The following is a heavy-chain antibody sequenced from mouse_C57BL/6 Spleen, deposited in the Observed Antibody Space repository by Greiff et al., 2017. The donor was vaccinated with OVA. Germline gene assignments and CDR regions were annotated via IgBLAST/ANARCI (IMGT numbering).Heavy chain of an antibody. CDR3: VRHMEVGGWLLFDY. Sequence: EVKLVESGGGLVQPKGSLKLSCAASGFSFNTYAMNWVRQAPGKGLEWVARIRSKSNNYATYYADSVKDRFTISRDDSESMLYLQMNNLKTEDTAMYYCVRHMEVGGWLLFDYWGQGTTLTVSS. CDR2: IRSKSNNYAT. J-gene: IGHJ2*01. V-gene: IGHV10-1*01. CDR1: GFSFNTYA. D-gene: IGHD2-3*01.